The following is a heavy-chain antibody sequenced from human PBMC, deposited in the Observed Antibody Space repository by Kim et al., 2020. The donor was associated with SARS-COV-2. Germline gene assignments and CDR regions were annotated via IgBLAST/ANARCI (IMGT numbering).Heavy chain of an antibody. V-gene: IGHV3-9*01. Sequence: GGSLRLSCAASGFTFGDYATHWVRQAPGKGLEWVSGISWNSGSIGYADSVKGRFTISRDNAKNSLYLQMNSLRAEDTALYYCAKGVSENLEIGFNDYWGQGTLVTVSS. CDR2: ISWNSGSI. D-gene: IGHD3-10*01. CDR1: GFTFGDYA. J-gene: IGHJ4*02. CDR3: AKGVSENLEIGFNDY.